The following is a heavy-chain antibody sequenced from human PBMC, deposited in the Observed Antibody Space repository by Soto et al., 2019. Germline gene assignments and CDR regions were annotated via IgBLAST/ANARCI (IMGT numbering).Heavy chain of an antibody. V-gene: IGHV3-74*01. CDR2: INSDGSST. CDR3: AIIAPPYFVVVPAATLYAFDI. J-gene: IGHJ3*02. D-gene: IGHD2-2*01. CDR1: GFTFSSYW. Sequence: GGSLRLSCAASGFTFSSYWMHWVRQAPGKGLVWVSRINSDGSSTNYAGSVKGRFTISRDNAKNTLYLQMNSLRAEDTAVYYCAIIAPPYFVVVPAATLYAFDIWGQGTMVTVSS.